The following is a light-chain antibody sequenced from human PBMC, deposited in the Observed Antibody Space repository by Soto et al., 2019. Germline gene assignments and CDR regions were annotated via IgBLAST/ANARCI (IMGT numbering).Light chain of an antibody. V-gene: IGLV2-23*02. CDR2: EAN. CDR3: CSYAGATTFVL. Sequence: QSALTQPASVSGSPGQSITISSTGTSNDVGNYNLVSWYQQYPGKAPNLMIYEANKRPSGVSDRFSGSKSGNTASLTISGLQPEDEADYYCCSYAGATTFVLYGGGTKLTVL. CDR1: SNDVGNYNL. J-gene: IGLJ2*01.